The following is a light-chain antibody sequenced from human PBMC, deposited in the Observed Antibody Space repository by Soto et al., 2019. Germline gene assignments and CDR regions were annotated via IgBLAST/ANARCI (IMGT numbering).Light chain of an antibody. CDR3: QSYDSSLSGFYV. CDR2: GNT. Sequence: SVLTPPSSVSGAPGQRGTISRTGGSSKNGVGFDVHWYQQLPGTAPKLLIYGNTNRPSGVPDRFSGSKSGTSASLAITGLQAEDEADYYCQSYDSSLSGFYVFGTGTKVTVL. CDR1: SSKNGVGFD. V-gene: IGLV1-40*01. J-gene: IGLJ1*01.